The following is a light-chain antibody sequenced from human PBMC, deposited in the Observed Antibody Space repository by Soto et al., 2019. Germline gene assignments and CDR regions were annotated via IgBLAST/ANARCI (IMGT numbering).Light chain of an antibody. CDR3: QQYGTSPIT. J-gene: IGKJ5*01. Sequence: ENVLTQSPGTLSLSPGERATLSCRASQTVSSYLTWYQQRPGQAPRLLIYGASKRAPGIPDRFSGRGSGTDFTLTISRLGPEDFALYYCQQYGTSPITFGQGTRLEIK. CDR2: GAS. V-gene: IGKV3-20*01. CDR1: QTVSSY.